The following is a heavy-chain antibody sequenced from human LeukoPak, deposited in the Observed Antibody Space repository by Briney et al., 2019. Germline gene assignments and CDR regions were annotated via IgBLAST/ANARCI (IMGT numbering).Heavy chain of an antibody. Sequence: PGGSLRLSCAASGFTFSSYSMNWVRQAPGKGLEWVSSISSSSSYIYYADSVKGRFTISRDNAKNSLYLQMNSLRAEDTAVYYCARDADFWSGYWGYFDYWGQGTLVTVSS. CDR2: ISSSSSYI. CDR3: ARDADFWSGYWGYFDY. D-gene: IGHD3-3*01. J-gene: IGHJ4*02. V-gene: IGHV3-21*01. CDR1: GFTFSSYS.